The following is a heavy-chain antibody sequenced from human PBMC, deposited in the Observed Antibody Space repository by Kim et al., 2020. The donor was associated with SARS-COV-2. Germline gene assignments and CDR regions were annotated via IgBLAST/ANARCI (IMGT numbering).Heavy chain of an antibody. CDR2: IYHSGNT. D-gene: IGHD2-2*01. Sequence: SETLSLTCTVSGGSISSSTYYYWGWIRQPPGKGLEWIGNIYHSGNTYYNPSLKSRVTISVDSSKNQFSLKLSSVTAADTAVYYCARQIAGVVVEGINWGQGTLVTVSS. V-gene: IGHV4-39*01. CDR3: ARQIAGVVVEGIN. CDR1: GGSISSSTYYY. J-gene: IGHJ4*02.